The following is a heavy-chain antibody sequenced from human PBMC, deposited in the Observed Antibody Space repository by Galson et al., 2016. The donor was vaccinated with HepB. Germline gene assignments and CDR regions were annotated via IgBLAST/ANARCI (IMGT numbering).Heavy chain of an antibody. D-gene: IGHD2-8*02. CDR3: AYCDGGVCHDRAFDI. CDR2: ISYDGSKK. CDR1: GFTFSDSG. Sequence: SLRLSCAASGFTFSDSGMHWVRQAPGKGLEWVTIISYDGSKKNYADSVKGRFTISRDNSRNTLYLQMNSLRAEDTALYYCAYCDGGVCHDRAFDIWGQGTMVTVSS. J-gene: IGHJ3*02. V-gene: IGHV3-30*03.